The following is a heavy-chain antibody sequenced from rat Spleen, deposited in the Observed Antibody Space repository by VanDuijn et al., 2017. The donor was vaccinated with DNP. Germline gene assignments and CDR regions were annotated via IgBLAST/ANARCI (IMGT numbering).Heavy chain of an antibody. CDR3: VRWNSGHFDY. CDR1: GFTFSNYY. D-gene: IGHD4-3*01. Sequence: EVQLVESGGGLVQPGRSLKLSCAASGFTFSNYYMAWVRQAPAKGLEWVAYIGSPGYSPYYTDSVKGRFAISRDNAKSTLYLQMNSIRSEDMATYYCVRWNSGHFDYWGQGVMVTVSS. V-gene: IGHV5-25*01. CDR2: IGSPGYSP. J-gene: IGHJ2*01.